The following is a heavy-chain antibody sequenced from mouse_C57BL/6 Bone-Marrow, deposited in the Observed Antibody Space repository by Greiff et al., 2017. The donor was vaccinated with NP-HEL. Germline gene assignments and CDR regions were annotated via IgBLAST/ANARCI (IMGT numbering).Heavy chain of an antibody. J-gene: IGHJ4*01. CDR2: IHPNSGST. Sequence: VKLQQPGAELVKPGASVKLSCKASGYTFTSYWMHWVKQRPGQGLEWIGMIHPNSGSTNYNEKFKSKATLTVDKSSSTAYMQLSSLTSEDSAVYYCARVLLRSYAMDYWGQGTSVTVSS. CDR3: ARVLLRSYAMDY. V-gene: IGHV1-64*01. D-gene: IGHD1-1*01. CDR1: GYTFTSYW.